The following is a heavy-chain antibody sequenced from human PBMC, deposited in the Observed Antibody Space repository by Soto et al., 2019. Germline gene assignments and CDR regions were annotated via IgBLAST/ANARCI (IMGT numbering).Heavy chain of an antibody. V-gene: IGHV3-11*05. CDR2: ISSSGTSA. CDR1: GFTFSAFY. D-gene: IGHD6-19*01. CDR3: ARDRGAVTGQYFDY. J-gene: IGHJ4*02. Sequence: QVQLEESGGGLVQPGGSLRLSCAASGFTFSAFYMSWIRQAPGKGLEYISYISSSGTSANYADSVKGRFTISRDNAKNSLYLQMNSLRAEDTAVYYCARDRGAVTGQYFDYWGQGALVTVSS.